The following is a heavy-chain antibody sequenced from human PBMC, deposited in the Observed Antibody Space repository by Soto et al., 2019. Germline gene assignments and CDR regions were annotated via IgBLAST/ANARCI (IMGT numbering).Heavy chain of an antibody. Sequence: QVQLVESGGGLVKPGGSLRLSCSASGFTFSDYYISWILQSPGKGLEWVSYISSSSNYTNFADSVKGRFTISRDNAKNTPYLHMISLSAEDTAVYYCARTSSRRALDIWGQGTMVTVSS. J-gene: IGHJ3*02. CDR1: GFTFSDYY. V-gene: IGHV3-11*06. CDR3: ARTSSRRALDI. D-gene: IGHD6-25*01. CDR2: ISSSSNYT.